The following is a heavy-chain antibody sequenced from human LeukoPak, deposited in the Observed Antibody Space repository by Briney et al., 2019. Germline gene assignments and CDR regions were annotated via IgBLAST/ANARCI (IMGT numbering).Heavy chain of an antibody. V-gene: IGHV4-39*01. CDR3: ASVRGRSWFDP. D-gene: IGHD1-14*01. J-gene: IGHJ5*02. CDR1: GGSISSTYDH. Sequence: PETLSLTCTVSGGSISSTYDHWDWIRQPPGKGLEWMGSIRYSGTTYYNPSLKGRVTIFVDTSNNQFSLKLSSVTAADTAVYYCASVRGRSWFDPWGQGTLVTVSS. CDR2: IRYSGTT.